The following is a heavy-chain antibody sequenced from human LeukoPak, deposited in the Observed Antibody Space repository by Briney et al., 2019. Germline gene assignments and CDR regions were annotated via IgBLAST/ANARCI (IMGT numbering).Heavy chain of an antibody. CDR1: GYTFSRYY. J-gene: IGHJ4*02. Sequence: VASVKVSCKASGYTFSRYYMYWVRQAPGQGPECMGWINPKSGSTNYTQKFQGRVTMTRDTSISTAYLEVSRLRSDDTAVYYCARVNYYGSGSYKYYFDYWGQGTLVTVSS. D-gene: IGHD3-10*01. V-gene: IGHV1-2*02. CDR3: ARVNYYGSGSYKYYFDY. CDR2: INPKSGST.